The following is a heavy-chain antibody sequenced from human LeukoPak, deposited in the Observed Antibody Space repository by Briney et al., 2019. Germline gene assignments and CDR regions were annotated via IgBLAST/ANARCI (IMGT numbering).Heavy chain of an antibody. CDR2: ISVDNGYT. CDR3: ARRRGGVPAAISYFDY. J-gene: IGHJ4*02. D-gene: IGHD2-2*01. V-gene: IGHV1-18*01. CDR1: GYTFGTSG. Sequence: ASVTVSCKASGYTFGTSGITWVRQAPGQGLEWMGWISVDNGYTKYSQKFQGRVAMTADTSTRTVYMELRSLRSDDTAVYYCARRRGGVPAAISYFDYWGQGTLVTVSS.